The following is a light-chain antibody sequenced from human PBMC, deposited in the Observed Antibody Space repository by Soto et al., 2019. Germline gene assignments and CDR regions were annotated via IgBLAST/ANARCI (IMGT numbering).Light chain of an antibody. CDR1: QTISSY. V-gene: IGKV1-5*01. CDR2: HAS. CDR3: HQYQSYS. J-gene: IGKJ1*01. Sequence: DIQMTQSPSSLSASVGDRVTITCRASQTISSYLNWYEQKPGKAPKLLIYHASNLESGVPSRFSGSGSGTDFTLTIISLQPDDFATYYCHQYQSYSFGQGTKVDI.